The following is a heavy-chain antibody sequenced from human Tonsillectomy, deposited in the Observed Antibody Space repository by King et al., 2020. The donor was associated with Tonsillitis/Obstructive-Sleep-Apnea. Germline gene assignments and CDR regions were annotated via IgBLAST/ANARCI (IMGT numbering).Heavy chain of an antibody. J-gene: IGHJ3*02. CDR3: ARLAASARRSHGFDI. D-gene: IGHD2-15*01. V-gene: IGHV5-51*01. CDR2: IYPGDSDT. Sequence: GQLVQSGAEVKKPGESLKISCKGSGYNFTTYWIGWVRQMPGKGLEWMGIIYPGDSDTRYSPTFQGQVTISADKSTSTAYLQWSSLKASDTAMYYCARLAASARRSHGFDIWGQGTMVTVSS. CDR1: GYNFTTYW.